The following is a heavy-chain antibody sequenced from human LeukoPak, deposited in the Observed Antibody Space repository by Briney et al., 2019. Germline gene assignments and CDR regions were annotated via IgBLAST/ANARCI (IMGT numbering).Heavy chain of an antibody. CDR2: IYYSGST. Sequence: SETLSLTCTVSGGSISSSSYYWGWIRQPPGKGLEWIGSIYYSGSTYYNPSLKSRVTISVDTSKNQFSLKLSPVTAADTAVYYCARWGPPTLGAPQYYFDYWGQGTLVTVSS. J-gene: IGHJ4*02. D-gene: IGHD2-15*01. V-gene: IGHV4-39*07. CDR1: GGSISSSSYY. CDR3: ARWGPPTLGAPQYYFDY.